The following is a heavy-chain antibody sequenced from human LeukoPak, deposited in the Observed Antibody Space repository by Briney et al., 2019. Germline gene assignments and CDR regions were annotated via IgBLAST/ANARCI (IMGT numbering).Heavy chain of an antibody. CDR3: ARDFHGGAFDI. CDR2: ISSSSSYI. V-gene: IGHV3-21*01. J-gene: IGHJ3*02. CDR1: GFTFSSYG. Sequence: PGGSLRLSCAASGFTFSSYGMHWVRQAPGKGLEWVSSISSSSSYIYYADSVKGRFTISRDNAKNSLYLQMNSLRAEDTAVYYCARDFHGGAFDIWGQGTMVTVSS.